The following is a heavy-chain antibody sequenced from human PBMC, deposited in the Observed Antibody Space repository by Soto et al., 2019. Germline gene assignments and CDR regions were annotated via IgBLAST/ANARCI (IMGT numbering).Heavy chain of an antibody. V-gene: IGHV3-13*01. CDR3: ARGDHYYYYGMDV. J-gene: IGHJ6*02. CDR2: IGTAGDT. CDR1: VFTFSSYD. Sequence: PWWSLRLSCSASVFTFSSYDMHWFRQATGKGLEWVSAIGTAGDTYYPGSVKGRFTISRENAKNSLYLQMNSLRAGDTAVYYCARGDHYYYYGMDVWGQGTTVTVSS.